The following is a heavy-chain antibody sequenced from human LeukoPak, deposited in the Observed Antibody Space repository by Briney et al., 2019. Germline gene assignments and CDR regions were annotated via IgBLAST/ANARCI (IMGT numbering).Heavy chain of an antibody. CDR1: GGSFSGYY. Sequence: SETLSLTCAVSGGSFSGYYWSWVRQPPGKGLEWIGEINHSGSTNYNPSLKSRVTISVDTSKNQFSLKLSSVTPADTAVYYCARGYGDFWSGYHEFDYWGQGTLVTVSS. J-gene: IGHJ4*02. D-gene: IGHD3-3*01. CDR2: INHSGST. CDR3: ARGYGDFWSGYHEFDY. V-gene: IGHV4-34*01.